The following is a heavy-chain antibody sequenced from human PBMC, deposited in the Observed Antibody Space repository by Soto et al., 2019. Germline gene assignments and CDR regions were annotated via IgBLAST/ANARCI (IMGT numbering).Heavy chain of an antibody. CDR3: ARERHLNSPSDAFDL. J-gene: IGHJ3*01. V-gene: IGHV1-2*02. CDR1: GYNFIAQN. D-gene: IGHD1-7*01. Sequence: QVHLVQSGAEVKKPGASVKVSCMASGYNFIAQNIHWVRQAPGLGLEWMGKMNPNSGGSDYAQEFQGRVTVTRDTSISTAYMELTSLNSANTAVYYCARERHLNSPSDAFDLWGQGTMVIVSS. CDR2: MNPNSGGS.